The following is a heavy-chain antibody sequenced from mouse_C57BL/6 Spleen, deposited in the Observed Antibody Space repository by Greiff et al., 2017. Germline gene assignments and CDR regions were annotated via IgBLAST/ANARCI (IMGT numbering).Heavy chain of an antibody. Sequence: VQLKQSGPELVKPGASVKMSCKASGYTFTDYNMHWVKQSHGKSLEWIGYINPNNGGTSYNQKFKGKATLTVNKSSSTAYMELRSLTSEDSAVYCCANDGYYYFDYWGQGTTLTVSS. V-gene: IGHV1-22*01. CDR2: INPNNGGT. CDR1: GYTFTDYN. J-gene: IGHJ2*01. D-gene: IGHD2-3*01. CDR3: ANDGYYYFDY.